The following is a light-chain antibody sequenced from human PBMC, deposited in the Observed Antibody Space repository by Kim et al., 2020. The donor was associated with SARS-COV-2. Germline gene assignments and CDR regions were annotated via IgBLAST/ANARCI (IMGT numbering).Light chain of an antibody. J-gene: IGKJ2*01. CDR3: QQYGSSPYT. V-gene: IGKV3-20*01. CDR1: QSVSSNY. CDR2: GAS. Sequence: PGERATLSCRASQSVSSNYFAWYQQKPGQAPRLLVYGASTRPAGITDRFTGSGSGTDFTLTINRLEPEDFAVYYCQQYGSSPYTFGQGTKLEIK.